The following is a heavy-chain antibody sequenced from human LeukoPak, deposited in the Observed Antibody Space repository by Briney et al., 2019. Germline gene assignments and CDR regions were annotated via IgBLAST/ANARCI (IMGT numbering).Heavy chain of an antibody. Sequence: SVKVSCKASGGTFSSYAISWVRQAPGQGLEWMGGIIPIFGTANYAQKFQGRVTMTEDTSTDTAYMELSSLRSEDTAVYYCATKDIAAAGPFDYWGQGTLVTVSS. CDR3: ATKDIAAAGPFDY. CDR2: IIPIFGTA. V-gene: IGHV1-69*06. CDR1: GGTFSSYA. J-gene: IGHJ4*02. D-gene: IGHD6-13*01.